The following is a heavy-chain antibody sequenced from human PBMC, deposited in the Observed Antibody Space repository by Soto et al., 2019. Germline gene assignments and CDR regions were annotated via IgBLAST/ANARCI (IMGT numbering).Heavy chain of an antibody. CDR2: SSNSGTFS. V-gene: IGHV3-11*06. J-gene: IGHJ4*02. CDR1: GFTFSDYY. D-gene: IGHD1-1*01. Sequence: PWGSLRLSCEGSGFTFSDYYIIFIRQAPWRGLEWISYSSNSGTFSRYADSVKGRFSISRDNTKNLLYLQMNSLRAEDTAVYYCARSGDNYNRLDYWGQGTPVTVSS. CDR3: ARSGDNYNRLDY.